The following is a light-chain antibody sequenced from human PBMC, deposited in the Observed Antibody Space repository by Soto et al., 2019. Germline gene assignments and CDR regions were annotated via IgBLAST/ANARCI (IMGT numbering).Light chain of an antibody. Sequence: DIQMTQSPSSLSASVGDRVTITCRASQSIGNSLTWYQHKPGKAPKLLIYAASNLQSGVPSRFSGSGSGTDFTLTISRLQPEDSATYYCQQSDHSPMYTFGQGTDLEIK. CDR3: QQSDHSPMYT. CDR2: AAS. J-gene: IGKJ2*01. V-gene: IGKV1-39*01. CDR1: QSIGNS.